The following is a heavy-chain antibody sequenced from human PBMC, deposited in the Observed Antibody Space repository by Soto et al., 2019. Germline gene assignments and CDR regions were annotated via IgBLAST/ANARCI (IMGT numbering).Heavy chain of an antibody. V-gene: IGHV3-23*01. CDR3: AKGKVAARTGNSFDY. CDR2: FSGSGGRI. CDR1: GFTFGSYA. D-gene: IGHD1-1*01. J-gene: IGHJ4*02. Sequence: EVQLLESGGGLIQPGGSLRLSCAASGFTFGSYAMNWVRQAPGKGLEWVAGFSGSGGRIYYADSVRGRFSISRDNSRNTLYLQVTSLRAEDTAVYYCAKGKVAARTGNSFDYWGQGTLVTVSS.